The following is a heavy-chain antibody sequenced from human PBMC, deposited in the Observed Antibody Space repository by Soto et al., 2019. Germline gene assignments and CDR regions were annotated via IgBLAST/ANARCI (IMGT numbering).Heavy chain of an antibody. D-gene: IGHD6-19*01. CDR2: ISTYNGNT. J-gene: IGHJ4*02. CDR3: ARASSPNQAVAAGGDY. V-gene: IGHV1-18*01. Sequence: ASVKVSCKASGYAFTSFCISWVRHAPGQGLEWMGWISTYNGNTNYAQKVQGRVTMATDTSTSTSYMELRSLRSDDTAVYYCARASSPNQAVAAGGDYWGQGTLVTVSS. CDR1: GYAFTSFC.